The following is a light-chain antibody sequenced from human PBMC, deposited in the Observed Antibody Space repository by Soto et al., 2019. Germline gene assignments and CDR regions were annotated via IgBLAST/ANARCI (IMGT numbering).Light chain of an antibody. V-gene: IGKV1-5*01. J-gene: IGKJ4*01. CDR2: DAS. CDR3: QQIYTITLT. CDR1: QSINYW. Sequence: DIQMTQSPSTLSASVGDRVTFSCRASQSINYWLAWYQQKPEKAPTLLIYDASILESGVPSRFSGSGSGTDFTLTISSLQPEDFESDYCQQIYTITLTFGGGTKVDIK.